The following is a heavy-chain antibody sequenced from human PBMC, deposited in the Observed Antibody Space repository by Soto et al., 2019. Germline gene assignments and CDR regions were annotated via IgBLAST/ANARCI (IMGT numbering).Heavy chain of an antibody. V-gene: IGHV4-4*02. Sequence: PSETLSLTCAVSGGSISSTNWWTWVSQSPGRGLEWIGEIYHSGTTNYSPSLKSRVNIAVDMSTNHLSLTLSSVTAADTAVYYCARDSSGYYWFDPWGQGTLVTVSS. CDR2: IYHSGTT. CDR1: GGSISSTNW. CDR3: ARDSSGYYWFDP. D-gene: IGHD3-22*01. J-gene: IGHJ5*02.